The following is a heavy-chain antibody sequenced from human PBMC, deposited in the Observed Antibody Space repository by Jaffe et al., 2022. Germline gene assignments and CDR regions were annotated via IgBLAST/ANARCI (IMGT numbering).Heavy chain of an antibody. CDR1: GFTFSSYE. V-gene: IGHV3-48*03. CDR2: ISSSGSTI. CDR3: ARVHGAVAGILHYYYYYMDV. J-gene: IGHJ6*03. Sequence: EVQLVESGGGLVQPGGSLRLSCAASGFTFSSYEMNWVRQAPGKGLEWVSYISSSGSTIYYADSVKGRFTISRDNAKNSLYLQMNSLRAEDTAVYYCARVHGAVAGILHYYYYYMDVWGKGTTVTVSS. D-gene: IGHD6-19*01.